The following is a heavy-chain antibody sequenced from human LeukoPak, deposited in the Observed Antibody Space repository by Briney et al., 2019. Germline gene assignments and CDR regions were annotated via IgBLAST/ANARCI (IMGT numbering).Heavy chain of an antibody. CDR3: ARGDYGDFRVFYTLFDY. V-gene: IGHV5-51*01. J-gene: IGHJ4*02. D-gene: IGHD4-17*01. Sequence: GESLKISCKASGYSFSNYGIGWVRQLPGKGLEWMGIIFPGDSDTRYSPSFQGQVTISADKSISTAYLQWSSLKASDTAMYYCARGDYGDFRVFYTLFDYWGQGTLVTVSS. CDR2: IFPGDSDT. CDR1: GYSFSNYG.